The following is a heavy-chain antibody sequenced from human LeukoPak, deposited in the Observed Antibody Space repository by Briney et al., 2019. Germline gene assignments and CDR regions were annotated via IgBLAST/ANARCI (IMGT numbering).Heavy chain of an antibody. CDR3: AKDGHYDSSGFTLQY. V-gene: IGHV3-23*01. CDR1: GFTFSNYA. D-gene: IGHD3-22*01. CDR2: ISSSGTNT. J-gene: IGHJ1*01. Sequence: GGSLRLSCAASGFTFSNYAITWVRQAPGKGLEWVSTISSSGTNTYYADSVKGRFTISRDNSKNTLYLQMNSLRAEDTAVYYCAKDGHYDSSGFTLQYWGQGTLVTDSS.